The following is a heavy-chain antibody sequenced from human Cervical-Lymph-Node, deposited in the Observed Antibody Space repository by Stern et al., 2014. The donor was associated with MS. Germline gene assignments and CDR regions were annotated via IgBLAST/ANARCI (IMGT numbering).Heavy chain of an antibody. J-gene: IGHJ3*02. V-gene: IGHV1-18*01. CDR2: ISAYNGNT. Sequence: QVHLAESGPEVTKPPPSLTVPCNASGYTLTSHGIRWVRQAPGQGLAWMGCISAYNGNTNYAQTLQGRVTMTTDTSTSTACMELRSLRSDDTAVYYCARGLLGSENAFDIWGQGTMVTVSS. CDR3: ARGLLGSENAFDI. D-gene: IGHD2-15*01. CDR1: GYTLTSHG.